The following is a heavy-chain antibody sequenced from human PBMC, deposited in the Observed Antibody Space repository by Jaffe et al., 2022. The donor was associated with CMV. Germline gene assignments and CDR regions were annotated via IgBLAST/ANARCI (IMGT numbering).Heavy chain of an antibody. V-gene: IGHV3-49*04. Sequence: EVQLVESGGGLVQPGRSLRLSCTASGFTFGDYAMSWVRQAPGKGLEWVGFIRSKAYGGTTEYAASVKGRFTISRDDSKSIAYLQMNSLKTEDTAVYYCTRDMVRGVTALYWGQGTLVTVSS. D-gene: IGHD3-10*01. CDR3: TRDMVRGVTALY. J-gene: IGHJ4*02. CDR1: GFTFGDYA. CDR2: IRSKAYGGTT.